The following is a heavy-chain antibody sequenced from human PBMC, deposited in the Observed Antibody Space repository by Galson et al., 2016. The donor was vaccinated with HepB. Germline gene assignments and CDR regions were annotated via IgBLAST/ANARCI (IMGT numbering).Heavy chain of an antibody. CDR2: MSSFSSHI. Sequence: SLRLSCAASGFTFSIYSMTWVRQAPGKGLDWVSSMSSFSSHIYYADSVKGRFTISRDNAKNSLYLQMNSLRAEDTAVYYCARLYCSSTSCYAAEPYSYYGMDVWGQGTTVTVSS. D-gene: IGHD2-2*01. CDR1: GFTFSIYS. V-gene: IGHV3-21*01. CDR3: ARLYCSSTSCYAAEPYSYYGMDV. J-gene: IGHJ6*02.